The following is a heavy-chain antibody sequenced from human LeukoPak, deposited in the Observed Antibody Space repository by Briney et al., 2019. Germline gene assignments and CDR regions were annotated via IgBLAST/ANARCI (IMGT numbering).Heavy chain of an antibody. CDR1: GYTFTSYG. D-gene: IGHD3-22*01. Sequence: GASVKVSCKASGYTFTSYGISWVRQAPGQGLEWMGGIIPIFGTANYAQKFQGRVTITADESTSTAYMELSSLRSEDTAVYYCARDRNYYYDSSGYYSFDYWGQGTLVTVSS. CDR2: IIPIFGTA. CDR3: ARDRNYYYDSSGYYSFDY. V-gene: IGHV1-69*13. J-gene: IGHJ4*02.